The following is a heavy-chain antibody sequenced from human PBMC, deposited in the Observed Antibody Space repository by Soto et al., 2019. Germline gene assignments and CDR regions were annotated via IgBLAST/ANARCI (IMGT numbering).Heavy chain of an antibody. Sequence: SETLSLTCTVSGGSISSYYWSWIRQPPGKGLEWIGYIYYSGSTNYNPSLKSRVTISVDTSKNQFSLKLSSVTAADTAVYYCARDRSPTRPYYDFWSGYPATNNWFDPWGQGTLVTVSS. CDR3: ARDRSPTRPYYDFWSGYPATNNWFDP. V-gene: IGHV4-59*01. CDR1: GGSISSYY. CDR2: IYYSGST. J-gene: IGHJ5*02. D-gene: IGHD3-3*01.